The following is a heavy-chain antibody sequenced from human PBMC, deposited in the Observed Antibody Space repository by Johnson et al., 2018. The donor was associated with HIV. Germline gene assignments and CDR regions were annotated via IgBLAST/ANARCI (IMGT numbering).Heavy chain of an antibody. V-gene: IGHV3-13*01. Sequence: MQLVESGGGVVRPGGSLRLSCAASGFTFSSYDMHWVRQATGKGLEWVSAIGTAGDTYYPGSVKGRFTISRDNAKNTLYLQMNSLRAEDTAVYYCAKDYYDMPWGYDAFDLWGQGTVVTVSS. D-gene: IGHD3-22*01. CDR2: IGTAGDT. J-gene: IGHJ3*01. CDR1: GFTFSSYD. CDR3: AKDYYDMPWGYDAFDL.